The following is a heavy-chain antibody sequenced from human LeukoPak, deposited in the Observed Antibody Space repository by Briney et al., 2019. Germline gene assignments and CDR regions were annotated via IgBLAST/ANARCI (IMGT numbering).Heavy chain of an antibody. CDR2: IIPIFGTA. CDR3: ARSGTIVVNTPNWFDP. Sequence: SVKVSCKASGGTFSSYAISWVRQAPGQGLEWMGGIIPIFGTANYAQKFQGRVTITTDESTSTAYMELSSLRSEDTAVYYCARSGTIVVNTPNWFDPWGQGTQVTVSS. CDR1: GGTFSSYA. V-gene: IGHV1-69*05. D-gene: IGHD3-22*01. J-gene: IGHJ5*02.